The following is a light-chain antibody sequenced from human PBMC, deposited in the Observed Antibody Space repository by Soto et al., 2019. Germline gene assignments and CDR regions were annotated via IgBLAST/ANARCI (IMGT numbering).Light chain of an antibody. J-gene: IGKJ1*01. CDR2: GAS. CDR3: QQYNNWPPTWT. CDR1: QSVSSSY. V-gene: IGKV3-15*01. Sequence: EIVLTQSPGTLSLSPGERATLSCRASQSVSSSYLAWYQQKPGQAPRLRIYGASTRATGIPARFNGSGSGTEFTLTISSLQSEDFAVYYCQQYNNWPPTWTFGQGTKVDIK.